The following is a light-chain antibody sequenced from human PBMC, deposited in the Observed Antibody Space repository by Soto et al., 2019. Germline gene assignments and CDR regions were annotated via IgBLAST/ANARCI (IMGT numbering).Light chain of an antibody. CDR1: HSISSF. V-gene: IGKV1-39*01. Sequence: DFQLTQSPSSLSASVGDRVTITCRASHSISSFLNWYQQKPGKAPRLLIYGASSLQRGVPSSFSGSGSGTEFTLTISSLQPEDFATYYCQQLSNTLMSTFGQGTHLEIK. J-gene: IGKJ2*01. CDR2: GAS. CDR3: QQLSNTLMST.